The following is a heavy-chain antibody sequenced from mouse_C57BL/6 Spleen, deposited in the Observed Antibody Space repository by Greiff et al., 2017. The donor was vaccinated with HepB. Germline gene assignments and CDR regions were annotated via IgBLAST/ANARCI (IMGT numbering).Heavy chain of an antibody. J-gene: IGHJ3*01. CDR3: AKKEDDYDGAWFAY. D-gene: IGHD2-4*01. CDR2: IWGDGST. Sequence: QVQLQQSGPGLVAPSQSLSITCTVSGFSLTSYGVSWVRQPPGKGLEWLGVIWGDGSTNYHSALISRLSISKDNSKSQVFLKLNSLQTDDTATYYCAKKEDDYDGAWFAYWGQGTLVTVSA. CDR1: GFSLTSYG. V-gene: IGHV2-3*01.